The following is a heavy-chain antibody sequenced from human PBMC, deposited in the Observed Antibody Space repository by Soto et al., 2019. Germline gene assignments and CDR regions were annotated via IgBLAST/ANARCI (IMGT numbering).Heavy chain of an antibody. J-gene: IGHJ4*02. D-gene: IGHD6-13*01. CDR1: GGTFSSYT. CDR2: IIPILGIA. Sequence: QVQLVQSGAEVKKPGSSVKVSCKASGGTFSSYTISWVRQAPGQGLEWMGRIIPILGIANYAQKFQGRVKITADKSTSTAYMELSSLRSEDTAVYYCARDLVHSSSCDYWGQGTLVTVSS. CDR3: ARDLVHSSSCDY. V-gene: IGHV1-69*08.